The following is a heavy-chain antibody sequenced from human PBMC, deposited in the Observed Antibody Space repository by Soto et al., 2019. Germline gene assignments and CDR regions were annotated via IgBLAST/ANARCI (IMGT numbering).Heavy chain of an antibody. CDR1: GGTFSSYA. CDR2: IIPIFGTA. Sequence: GASVKVSCKASGGTFSSYAISWVRQAPGQGLEWMGGIIPIFGTANYAQKFQGRVTITADESTSTAYMELSSLRSEDTAVYYCARDHYYYSSGYYPYYFDYWGKGTLVTGSS. J-gene: IGHJ4*02. V-gene: IGHV1-69*13. CDR3: ARDHYYYSSGYYPYYFDY. D-gene: IGHD3-22*01.